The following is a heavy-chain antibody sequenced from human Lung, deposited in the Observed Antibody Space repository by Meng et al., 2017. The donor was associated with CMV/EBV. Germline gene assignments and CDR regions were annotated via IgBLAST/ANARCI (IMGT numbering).Heavy chain of an antibody. J-gene: IGHJ4*02. CDR2: INSVGSST. D-gene: IGHD3-22*01. CDR3: AREPYDYDSSLDY. V-gene: IGHV3-74*01. CDR1: GFTFSSTW. Sequence: GESXKISXAASGFTFSSTWMHWVRQAPGKGLVWGSRINSVGSSTIYADSVKGRFTISIDNAKNTLYLQMNSLRSEDTAVYYCAREPYDYDSSLDYWGQGTLVTVSS.